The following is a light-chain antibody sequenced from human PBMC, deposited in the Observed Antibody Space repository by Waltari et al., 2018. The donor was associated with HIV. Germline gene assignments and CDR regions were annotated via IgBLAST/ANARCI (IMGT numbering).Light chain of an antibody. CDR1: SSNLGAGYD. V-gene: IGLV1-40*01. Sequence: QSVLTQPPSVSGAPGQRVTISCTGTSSNLGAGYDVHWTQPPPGTAPNLLSYGNSNRPSGVPDRFSGSKSGTSASLAITGLQAEDEADYYCQSYDSSLSAPVVFGGGTKLTVL. J-gene: IGLJ2*01. CDR3: QSYDSSLSAPVV. CDR2: GNS.